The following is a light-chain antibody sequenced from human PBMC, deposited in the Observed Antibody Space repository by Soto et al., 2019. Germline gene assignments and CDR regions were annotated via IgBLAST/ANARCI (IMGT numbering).Light chain of an antibody. CDR2: EAS. CDR3: NQGQSWPLT. Sequence: EFVLTQSPGTLTLSPGERATLSCRASQSVSSSYLAWYQQKPGQAPRLLIYEASNRATGIPARFSASGSGTDFTLTISDVQPEDFALYYCNQGQSWPLTFGQGTKVDIK. V-gene: IGKV3D-20*02. CDR1: QSVSSSY. J-gene: IGKJ1*01.